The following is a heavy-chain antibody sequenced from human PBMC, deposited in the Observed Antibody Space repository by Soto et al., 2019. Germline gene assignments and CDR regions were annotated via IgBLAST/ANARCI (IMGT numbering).Heavy chain of an antibody. CDR2: ISYDGSNK. J-gene: IGHJ6*02. CDR1: GFTFSSYA. D-gene: IGHD3-10*01. CDR3: ARDSVTMVRSRGYYYYGMDV. V-gene: IGHV3-30*04. Sequence: SGGSLRLSCAASGFTFSSYAMHWVRRAPGKGLGWVAVISYDGSNKYYADSVKGRFTISRDNSKNTLYLQMNSLRAEDTAVYYCARDSVTMVRSRGYYYYGMDVWGQGTTVTVSS.